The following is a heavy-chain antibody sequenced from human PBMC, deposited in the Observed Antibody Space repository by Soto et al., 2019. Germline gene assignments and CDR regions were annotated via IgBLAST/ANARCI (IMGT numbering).Heavy chain of an antibody. D-gene: IGHD6-19*01. CDR1: GFTFSSYS. J-gene: IGHJ6*02. CDR2: ISSSSSYI. CDR3: ARDREYRGAGTYYYGVDV. V-gene: IGHV3-21*01. Sequence: GGSLRLSCAASGFTFSSYSMNWVRQAPGKGLEWVSSISSSSSYIYYADSVKGRFTISRDNAKNSLYLQMNSLRAEDTAVYYCARDREYRGAGTYYYGVDVWGQGTTVTVSS.